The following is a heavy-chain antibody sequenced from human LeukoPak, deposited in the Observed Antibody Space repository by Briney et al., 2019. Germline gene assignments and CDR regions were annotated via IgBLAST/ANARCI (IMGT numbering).Heavy chain of an antibody. V-gene: IGHV3-23*01. CDR1: GFTFSSHA. CDR3: ARLKNPTGPYYGMDV. D-gene: IGHD3-10*01. J-gene: IGHJ6*02. CDR2: ISVSGDAT. Sequence: GGSLRLSCAASGFTFSSHALTWVRQAPGKGLEWVSAISVSGDATYYVDSVKGRFTISRDNSKNTVYPQLNSLRPEDTALYYCARLKNPTGPYYGMDVWGQGTTVTVS.